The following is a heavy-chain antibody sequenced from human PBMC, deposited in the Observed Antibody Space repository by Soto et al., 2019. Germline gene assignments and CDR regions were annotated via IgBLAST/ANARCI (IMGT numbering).Heavy chain of an antibody. CDR2: TYYRSKWYN. CDR1: GDSVYSNSAI. Sequence: PSQTLSLTCAISGDSVYSNSAIWNWIRQSPSRGLEWLGRTYYRSKWYNDYAVSVKSQITINPDTSKNQFSLQLNSVTPEDTAVYYCARRASAATHTGMDVWCQGTTVTVSS. J-gene: IGHJ6*02. CDR3: ARRASAATHTGMDV. D-gene: IGHD2-15*01. V-gene: IGHV6-1*01.